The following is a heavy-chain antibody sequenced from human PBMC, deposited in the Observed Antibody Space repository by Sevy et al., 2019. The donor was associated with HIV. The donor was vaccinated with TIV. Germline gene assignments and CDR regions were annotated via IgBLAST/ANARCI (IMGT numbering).Heavy chain of an antibody. CDR3: ARLTTKPTSDLYGMDV. CDR1: GYIFTDYY. V-gene: IGHV1-2*02. CDR2: INSDSGVT. D-gene: IGHD4-17*01. J-gene: IGHJ6*02. Sequence: ASVKVSCKASGYIFTDYYIHWVRQAPGQGLEWMAWINSDSGVTNYAQRFQGEVTMTRDTSLSTAYLELIRLRSNDTAIYYCARLTTKPTSDLYGMDVWGQGTTVTVSS.